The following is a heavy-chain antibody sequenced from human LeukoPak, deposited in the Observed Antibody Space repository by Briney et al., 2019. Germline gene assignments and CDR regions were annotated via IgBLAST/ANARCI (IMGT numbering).Heavy chain of an antibody. V-gene: IGHV1-8*01. Sequence: ASVKVSCKASGYTFTSYDINWVRQATGQGLEWKGWMNPNSGNTGYAQKFQGRVTMTRNTSISTAYMGLSSLRSEDTAVYYCARDWGGGAYYYGMDVWGQGTTVTVSS. D-gene: IGHD2-21*01. CDR2: MNPNSGNT. CDR3: ARDWGGGAYYYGMDV. CDR1: GYTFTSYD. J-gene: IGHJ6*02.